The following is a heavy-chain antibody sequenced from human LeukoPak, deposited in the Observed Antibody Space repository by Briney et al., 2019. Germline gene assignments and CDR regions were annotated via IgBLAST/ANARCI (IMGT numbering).Heavy chain of an antibody. CDR1: GFTFSSYW. D-gene: IGHD5-12*01. J-gene: IGHJ4*02. CDR2: ISQDVSHK. CDR3: ARVGYNGWNFEN. Sequence: QPGGSLRLSCAAPGFTFSSYWMSWVRQAPGKGLQSVAYISQDVSHKYYVDSVKGRFTISRDNAKNSLHLEMNSLRAEDTALYYCARVGYNGWNFENWGQGTLVTVSS. V-gene: IGHV3-7*01.